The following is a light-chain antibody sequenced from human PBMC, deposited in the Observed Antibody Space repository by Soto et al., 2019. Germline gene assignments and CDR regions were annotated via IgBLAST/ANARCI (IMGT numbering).Light chain of an antibody. V-gene: IGKV3-15*01. J-gene: IGKJ1*01. CDR3: QQHNHWPT. Sequence: IVMTQSPATLSVSPGERATLSCRASQSVSSNLVWYQQKPGQAPRLLIYGASTRATGIPARFSGSGSGTEFTLTISSLQSEDFAVYYCQQHNHWPTFGQGTKVDIK. CDR1: QSVSSN. CDR2: GAS.